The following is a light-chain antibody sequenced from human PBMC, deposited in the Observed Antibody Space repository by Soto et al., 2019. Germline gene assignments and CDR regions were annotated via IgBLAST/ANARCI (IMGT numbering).Light chain of an antibody. CDR3: QQYNSYPCT. Sequence: DIQMTQSPSTLSASVGDRVTITCRASQSISSWLAWYQQKAGKAPKLLIYKASTLESGVPSRLSGSGSGTEFTLTISSLQPDDFATYYCQQYNSYPCTFGQGTKLEIK. CDR2: KAS. V-gene: IGKV1-5*03. CDR1: QSISSW. J-gene: IGKJ2*02.